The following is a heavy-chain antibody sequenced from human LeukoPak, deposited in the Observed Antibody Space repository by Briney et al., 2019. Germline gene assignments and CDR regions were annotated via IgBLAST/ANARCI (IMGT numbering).Heavy chain of an antibody. V-gene: IGHV3-21*01. CDR2: ISSSSSYI. J-gene: IGHJ6*03. Sequence: GGSLRLSCAASGFTFSSYSMNWVRQAPGKGLEWVSSISSSSSYIYYAGSVKGRFTISRDNAKNSLYLQMNSLRAEDTAVYYCARDPNSSGWYRNYYMDVWGKGTTVTVSS. CDR1: GFTFSSYS. D-gene: IGHD6-19*01. CDR3: ARDPNSSGWYRNYYMDV.